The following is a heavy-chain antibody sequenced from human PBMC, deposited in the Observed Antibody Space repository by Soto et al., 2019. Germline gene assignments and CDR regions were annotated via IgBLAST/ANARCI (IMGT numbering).Heavy chain of an antibody. CDR3: ARSSTSANYFDY. V-gene: IGHV4-31*03. J-gene: IGHJ4*02. D-gene: IGHD2-2*01. Sequence: QVQLQESGPGLVKPSQTLSLTCTVSGGSISSGGYYWSWIRQHPGKGLEWVGYIYYSGSTYYNPSLKSRVIISVDTSKNQFSLKLSSVTAADTAVYYCARSSTSANYFDYWGQGTLVTVSS. CDR1: GGSISSGGYY. CDR2: IYYSGST.